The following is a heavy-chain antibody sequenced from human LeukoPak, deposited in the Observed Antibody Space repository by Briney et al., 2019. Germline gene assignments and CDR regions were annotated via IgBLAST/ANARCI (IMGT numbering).Heavy chain of an antibody. J-gene: IGHJ4*02. Sequence: SVKVSCKASGGTFSSYAISWVRQAPGQGLEWMGGIIPIFGTANYAQKFQGRVTITADESTSTAYMELSSLRSEDTAVYYCASSHLRYFDWLPLDYWGQGTLVTVSS. CDR1: GGTFSSYA. CDR3: ASSHLRYFDWLPLDY. D-gene: IGHD3-9*01. CDR2: IIPIFGTA. V-gene: IGHV1-69*13.